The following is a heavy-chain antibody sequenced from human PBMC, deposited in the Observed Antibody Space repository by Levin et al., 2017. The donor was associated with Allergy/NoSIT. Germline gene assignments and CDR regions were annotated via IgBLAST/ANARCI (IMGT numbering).Heavy chain of an antibody. V-gene: IGHV3-9*01. CDR1: GFTFDDYA. Sequence: GGSQRLSCAASGFTFDDYAMHWVRQAPGKGLEWVSGISWNSGSIGYADSVKGRFTISRDNAKNSLYLQMNSLRTEDTALYYCARDNIGLPDAFDIWGQGTMVIVSS. CDR2: ISWNSGSI. J-gene: IGHJ3*02. CDR3: ARDNIGLPDAFDI. D-gene: IGHD3-10*01.